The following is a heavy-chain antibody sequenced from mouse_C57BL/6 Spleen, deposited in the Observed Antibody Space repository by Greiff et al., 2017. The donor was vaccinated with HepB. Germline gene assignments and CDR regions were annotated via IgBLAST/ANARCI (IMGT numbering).Heavy chain of an antibody. CDR1: GYTFTSYW. V-gene: IGHV1-72*01. CDR2: IDPNSGGT. D-gene: IGHD1-1*01. J-gene: IGHJ2*01. Sequence: VQLQQSGAELVKPGASVKLSCKASGYTFTSYWMHWVKQRPGRGLEWIGRIDPNSGGTKYNEKFKSKATLTVDKPSSTAYMQLSSLTSEDSAVYYCARGDTTVVADFDYWGQGTTLTVSS. CDR3: ARGDTTVVADFDY.